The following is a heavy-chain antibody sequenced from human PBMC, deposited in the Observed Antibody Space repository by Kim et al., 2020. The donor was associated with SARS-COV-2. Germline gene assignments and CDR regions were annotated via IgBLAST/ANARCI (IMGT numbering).Heavy chain of an antibody. D-gene: IGHD3-10*01. CDR1: GGSFSGYY. V-gene: IGHV4-34*01. Sequence: SQTLSLTCAVYGGSFSGYYWSWIRQPPGKGLEWIGEINHSGSTNYNPSLKSRVTISVDTSKNQFSLKLSSVTAADTAVYYCARGVLLWFGELFDYWGQGTLVTVSS. J-gene: IGHJ4*02. CDR3: ARGVLLWFGELFDY. CDR2: INHSGST.